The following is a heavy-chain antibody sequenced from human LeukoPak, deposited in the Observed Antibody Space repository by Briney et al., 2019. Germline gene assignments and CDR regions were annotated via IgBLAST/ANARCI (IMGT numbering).Heavy chain of an antibody. J-gene: IGHJ6*03. CDR2: IIPIFGTA. D-gene: IGHD2-2*01. CDR3: ARVGSSVPAEGYYMDV. V-gene: IGHV1-69*13. Sequence: ASVKVSCKASGGTFSSYAISWVRQAPGQGLEWMGGIIPIFGTANYAQKFQGRVTITADESTSTAYMELSSLRSEDTAVYYCARVGSSVPAEGYYMDVWGKGTTVTVSS. CDR1: GGTFSSYA.